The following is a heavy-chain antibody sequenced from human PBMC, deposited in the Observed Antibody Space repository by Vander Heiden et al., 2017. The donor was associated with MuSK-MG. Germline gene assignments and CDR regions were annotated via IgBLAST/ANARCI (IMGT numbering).Heavy chain of an antibody. CDR1: GLTFSDYY. CDR3: ARGDEGYYMDV. V-gene: IGHV3-11*01. J-gene: IGHJ6*03. Sequence: QVQLAQSGGGLVKPGGSLRPSCAASGLTFSDYYLSWIRQAAGKGLEGVSYSSSSGSTMYNADSVKGRITISRDNAKNSLYMKMNRMRAEDTAVYYCARGDEGYYMDVWGKGTTVTVSS. CDR2: SSSSGSTM.